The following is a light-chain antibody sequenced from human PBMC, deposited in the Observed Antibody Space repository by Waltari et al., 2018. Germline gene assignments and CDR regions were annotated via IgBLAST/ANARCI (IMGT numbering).Light chain of an antibody. J-gene: IGKJ1*01. V-gene: IGKV3-20*01. CDR3: QKYVNLPAT. Sequence: RATLSCKASQSVAKYLAWYQQKPGQAPRLLIYHASIRATGIPDRFSGSGYGTDFSLTISRLEPEDFAVYFCQKYVNLPATFGQGTTVEV. CDR2: HAS. CDR1: QSVAKY.